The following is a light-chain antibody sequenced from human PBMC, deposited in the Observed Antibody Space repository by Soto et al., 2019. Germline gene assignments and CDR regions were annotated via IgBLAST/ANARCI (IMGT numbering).Light chain of an antibody. V-gene: IGKV2-30*02. Sequence: DVVVTQSPLSLPVTLGQAASISCRSSQSLVHRDGNTYLSWFRQRPGQSPRRLIYKVSNREAGVPDRVSGSGSGTNFTLKHSRVEAKDVGLYYCMQGSHWPPITFGQGTRLEIK. CDR1: QSLVHRDGNTY. J-gene: IGKJ5*01. CDR2: KVS. CDR3: MQGSHWPPIT.